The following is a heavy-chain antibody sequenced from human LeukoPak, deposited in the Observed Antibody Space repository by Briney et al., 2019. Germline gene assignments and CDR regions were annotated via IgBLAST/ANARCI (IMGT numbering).Heavy chain of an antibody. J-gene: IGHJ4*02. CDR1: GYTFTSYG. Sequence: ASVKVSCKASGYTFTSYGISWVRQATGQGLEWMGWMNPNSGNTGYAQKFQGRVTITRNTSISTAYMELSSLRSEDTAVYYCARGQRYYDILTGYLRQTEYYFDYWGQGTLVTVSS. V-gene: IGHV1-8*03. D-gene: IGHD3-9*01. CDR2: MNPNSGNT. CDR3: ARGQRYYDILTGYLRQTEYYFDY.